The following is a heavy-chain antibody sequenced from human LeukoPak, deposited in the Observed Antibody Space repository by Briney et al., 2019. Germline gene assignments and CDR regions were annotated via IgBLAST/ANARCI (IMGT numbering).Heavy chain of an antibody. CDR3: AHITIVPGGAFDL. CDR2: IYHSGST. CDR1: GYSISSGYY. V-gene: IGHV4-38-2*02. D-gene: IGHD3-9*01. Sequence: SSETLPLTCTVSGYSISSGYYWGWIRQPPGKGLEWIGSIYHSGSTYYNPSLKSRVTISVDTSKNQFSLNLTSVTAADTAFYYCAHITIVPGGAFDLWGQGTMVTVSS. J-gene: IGHJ3*01.